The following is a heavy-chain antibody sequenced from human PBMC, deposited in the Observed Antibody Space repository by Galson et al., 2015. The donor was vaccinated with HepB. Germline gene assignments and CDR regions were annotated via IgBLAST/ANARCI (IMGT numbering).Heavy chain of an antibody. Sequence: SETLSLTCSVSGGSVSSYYWHWIRQPPGKEPEWIGYVHISGATTHNPSLKSRVTISIDTSKNQISLKMTSMTPADTAVYYCTTLAPFDFWGQGTLVSGSS. CDR2: VHISGAT. CDR3: TTLAPFDF. J-gene: IGHJ4*02. CDR1: GGSVSSYY. V-gene: IGHV4-59*02.